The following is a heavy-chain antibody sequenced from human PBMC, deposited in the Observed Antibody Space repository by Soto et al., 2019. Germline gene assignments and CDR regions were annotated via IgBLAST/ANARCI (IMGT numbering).Heavy chain of an antibody. CDR2: ISWNSGSI. J-gene: IGHJ4*02. CDR3: AKDLAAVAGTYYFDY. Sequence: GGSLRLSCAASGFTFDDYAMHWVRQAPGKGLEWVSGISWNSGSIGYADSVKGRFTISRDNAKNSLYLQMNSLRAEDTALYYCAKDLAAVAGTYYFDYWGQGTLVTVSS. V-gene: IGHV3-9*01. D-gene: IGHD6-19*01. CDR1: GFTFDDYA.